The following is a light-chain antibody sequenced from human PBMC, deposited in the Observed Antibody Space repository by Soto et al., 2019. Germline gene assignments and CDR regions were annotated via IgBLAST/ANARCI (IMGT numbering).Light chain of an antibody. V-gene: IGLV2-8*01. CDR1: SSDVGTHGY. CDR3: RCYAGGNNWV. Sequence: QSVLNQHPSASGSPGQSVTISCTGTSSDVGTHGYVSWYQQHAGKAPKLMIYDVTKRPSGVPDRVSGSKSANTASLPVAGLQAEDEADYYCRCYAGGNNWVFGGGTKVTVL. CDR2: DVT. J-gene: IGLJ3*02.